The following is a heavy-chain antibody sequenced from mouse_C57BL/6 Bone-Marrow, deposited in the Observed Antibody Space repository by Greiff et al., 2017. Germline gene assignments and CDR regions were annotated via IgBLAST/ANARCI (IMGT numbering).Heavy chain of an antibody. CDR2: IDPEDGDT. CDR3: TTSLIYYDYDDPV. V-gene: IGHV14-1*01. D-gene: IGHD2-4*01. J-gene: IGHJ1*03. Sequence: VQLHQSGAELVRPGASVKLSCTASGFNIKDYYMHWVKQRPEQGLEWIGRIDPEDGDTEYAPKFQGKATMTADTSSNTAYLQLSSLTSEDTAVYYCTTSLIYYDYDDPVWGTGTTVTVSS. CDR1: GFNIKDYY.